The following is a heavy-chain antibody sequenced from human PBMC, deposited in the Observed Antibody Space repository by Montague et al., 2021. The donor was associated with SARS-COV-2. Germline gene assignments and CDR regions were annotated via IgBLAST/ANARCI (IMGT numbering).Heavy chain of an antibody. CDR1: GGSFSGYY. CDR3: ARSTVTNSPFGFSNKLRSRYNGMDV. Sequence: SETLSLTCAVYGGSFSGYYLNWIRQPPGKGLEWIGEINHSGSTXXXPSXXXRVTIAVDTSKNQVSLKLISVTAADTAVFYCARSTVTNSPFGFSNKLRSRYNGMDVWGQGTTVTVSS. D-gene: IGHD4-17*01. V-gene: IGHV4-34*01. J-gene: IGHJ6*02. CDR2: INHSGST.